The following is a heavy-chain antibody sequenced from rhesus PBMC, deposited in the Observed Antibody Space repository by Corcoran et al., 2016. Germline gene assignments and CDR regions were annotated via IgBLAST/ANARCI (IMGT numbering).Heavy chain of an antibody. V-gene: IGHV3-134*01. Sequence: DVQLVESGGGLVKPGGSLRLACAASGFTFDDFASSWVRQAPGKGLEWVSRISWNSGTIYYADSVKGRFTISRDNAKNSLFLQMDRLRAEDTAVYYCTRDGPYNSLDVWGRGVLVTVSS. CDR2: ISWNSGTI. J-gene: IGHJ5-2*02. D-gene: IGHD3-3*01. CDR1: GFTFDDFA. CDR3: TRDGPYNSLDV.